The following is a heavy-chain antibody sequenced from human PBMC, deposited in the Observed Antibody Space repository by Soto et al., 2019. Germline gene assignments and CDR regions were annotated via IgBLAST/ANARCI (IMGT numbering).Heavy chain of an antibody. CDR2: IYTSGST. CDR3: ARLRSYYYGSGSYVFDY. D-gene: IGHD3-10*01. V-gene: IGHV4-4*07. Sequence: SETLSLTCTFSGGSISSYYWSSIRQPAGRGLEWIGRIYTSGSTNYNPSLTSRVTMSVDTSKNQFSLKLSSVTAADTAVYYCARLRSYYYGSGSYVFDYWGQGTLVTVSS. J-gene: IGHJ4*02. CDR1: GGSISSYY.